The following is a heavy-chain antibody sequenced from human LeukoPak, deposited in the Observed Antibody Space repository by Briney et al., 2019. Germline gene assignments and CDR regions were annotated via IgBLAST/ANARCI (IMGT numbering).Heavy chain of an antibody. Sequence: SETLSLTCTVSGXSISSYYWSWVRQPPGKGLEWIGYMYYSGSTNYNPSLKSRVTISVDASKNQFSLKLSSVTAADTAVYYCASLYSGSYDTGSFDYFNYWGQGTLVTVSS. V-gene: IGHV4-59*01. CDR1: GXSISSYY. D-gene: IGHD1-26*01. J-gene: IGHJ4*02. CDR2: MYYSGST. CDR3: ASLYSGSYDTGSFDYFNY.